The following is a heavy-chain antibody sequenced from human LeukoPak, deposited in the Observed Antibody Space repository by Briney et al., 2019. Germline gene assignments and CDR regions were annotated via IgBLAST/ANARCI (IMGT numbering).Heavy chain of an antibody. V-gene: IGHV4-39*01. D-gene: IGHD3-10*01. CDR2: IYYSGST. CDR3: ARRPYYYGSGSSIYYFDY. J-gene: IGHJ4*02. CDR1: GGSISSSSYY. Sequence: SETLSLTCTVSGGSISSSSYYWGWIRQPPGKGLEWIGSIYYSGSTYYNPSLKSRVTISVDTSKNQFSLKLSSVTAADTAVYYCARRPYYYGSGSSIYYFDYWGPGTLVTVSS.